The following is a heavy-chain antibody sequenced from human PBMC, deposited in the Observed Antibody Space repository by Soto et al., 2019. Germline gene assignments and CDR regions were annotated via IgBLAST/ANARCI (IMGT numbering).Heavy chain of an antibody. CDR1: GFTFSSYA. CDR3: AKEVIAARPYYFDY. V-gene: IGHV3-23*01. CDR2: ISASGAYT. J-gene: IGHJ4*02. D-gene: IGHD6-6*01. Sequence: GGSLRLSCAASGFTFSSYAVSWARQTPGKGLEWVSTISASGAYTYYVDSVKGRFTISRDNSRNTLYLQMRSLRAGDTATYYCAKEVIAARPYYFDYWGQGTLVTVSS.